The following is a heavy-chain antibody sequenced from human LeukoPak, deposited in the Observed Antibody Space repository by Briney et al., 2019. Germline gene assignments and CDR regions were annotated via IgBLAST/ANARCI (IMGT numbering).Heavy chain of an antibody. V-gene: IGHV1-69*10. CDR2: IIPILDIT. CDR1: GGTFSSHA. Sequence: SVKVSCKASGGTFSSHAMSWVRQAPGQGLEWMGGIIPILDITNYAQKFQGRVTITADKSTGTAYMELSSLRSEDTAVYYCAILSDGAYCGGDCFYLDYWGQGTLVTVSS. D-gene: IGHD2-21*02. CDR3: AILSDGAYCGGDCFYLDY. J-gene: IGHJ4*02.